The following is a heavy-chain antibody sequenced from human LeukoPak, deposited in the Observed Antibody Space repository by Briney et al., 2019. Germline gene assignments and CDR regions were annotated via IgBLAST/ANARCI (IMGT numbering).Heavy chain of an antibody. Sequence: PSETLSLTCTVSGGSISSYYWSWIRQPPGKGLEWIGYIYYSGSTNYNPSLKSRVTISVDTSKNQFSLKLSSVTAADTAVYYCARRYCSSTSCYPFDLWGQGTLVTVSS. CDR3: ARRYCSSTSCYPFDL. J-gene: IGHJ5*02. D-gene: IGHD2-2*01. CDR1: GGSISSYY. V-gene: IGHV4-59*01. CDR2: IYYSGST.